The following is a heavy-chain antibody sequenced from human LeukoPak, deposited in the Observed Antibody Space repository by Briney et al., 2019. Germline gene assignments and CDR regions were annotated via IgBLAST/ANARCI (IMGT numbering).Heavy chain of an antibody. J-gene: IGHJ4*02. V-gene: IGHV3-23*01. CDR2: IGGSGTRT. CDR1: GFTFTTYG. D-gene: IGHD2-2*03. CDR3: AKDSHWILFDD. Sequence: GGSLRLSFSAAGFTFTTYGMNWVRQAPGKGLEWVSGIGGSGTRTYYADSMKGRFTISRDNSKNTLYLQMNSLRDEDTAVYYCAKDSHWILFDDWGQGTLVTVSS.